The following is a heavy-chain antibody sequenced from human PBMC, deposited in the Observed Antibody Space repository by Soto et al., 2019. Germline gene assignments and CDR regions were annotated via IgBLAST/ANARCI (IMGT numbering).Heavy chain of an antibody. D-gene: IGHD2-15*01. V-gene: IGHV4-4*02. CDR1: CGSISISNG. J-gene: IGHJ5*02. Sequence: LXLTFAVSCGSISISNGWSWVRQPPGKGLEWIGEIYHSGSTNYNPSLKSRVTISVDKSKNQFSLKLSSVTAADTAVYYCARGRIGNWFDPWGQGTLVTVSS. CDR2: IYHSGST. CDR3: ARGRIGNWFDP.